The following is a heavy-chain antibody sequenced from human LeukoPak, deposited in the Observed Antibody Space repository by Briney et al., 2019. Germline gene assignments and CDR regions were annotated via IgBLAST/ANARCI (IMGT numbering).Heavy chain of an antibody. Sequence: GGSLRLSCAASGFTFSSYGMHWVRQAPGKGLEWVAFIRYDGSNKYYADSVKGRFTISRDNSKNTLYLQINSLRAEDTAVYYCAKDMYSSGWYGGYYYYYGMDVWGQGTTVTVSS. CDR3: AKDMYSSGWYGGYYYYYGMDV. CDR2: IRYDGSNK. V-gene: IGHV3-30*02. J-gene: IGHJ6*02. D-gene: IGHD6-19*01. CDR1: GFTFSSYG.